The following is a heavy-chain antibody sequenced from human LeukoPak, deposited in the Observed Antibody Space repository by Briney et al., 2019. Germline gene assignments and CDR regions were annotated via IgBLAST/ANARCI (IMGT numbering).Heavy chain of an antibody. CDR1: GFTFSDYY. CDR3: AKSWNYYDSSGDDALDI. V-gene: IGHV3-11*01. CDR2: ISSSGSPI. J-gene: IGHJ3*02. D-gene: IGHD3-22*01. Sequence: GGSLRLSCATSGFTFSDYYMSWIRQAPGKGLEWVSYISSSGSPIYYADSVKGRFTISRDNSKNTLYLQMNSLRVEDTAVYYCAKSWNYYDSSGDDALDIWGQGTMVTVSS.